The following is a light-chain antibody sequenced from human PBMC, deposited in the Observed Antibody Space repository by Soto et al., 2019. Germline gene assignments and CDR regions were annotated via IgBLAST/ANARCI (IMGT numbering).Light chain of an antibody. CDR3: QQAKTFPLT. CDR2: SAS. V-gene: IGKV1-12*01. J-gene: IGKJ1*01. Sequence: DIQVTQSPSSVSASVGDRVIITCRASQVIDTWLVWYQQKPGTVPKLLIYSASNLQNGVPSRFSGSGSGTDFTLTIASLQPEDFATYYCQQAKTFPLTFGQGTKVEIK. CDR1: QVIDTW.